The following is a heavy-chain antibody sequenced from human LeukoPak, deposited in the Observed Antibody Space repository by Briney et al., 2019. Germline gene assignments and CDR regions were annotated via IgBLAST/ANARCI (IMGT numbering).Heavy chain of an antibody. J-gene: IGHJ4*02. CDR1: GYTFTSYG. Sequence: ASVKVSCKASGYTFTSYGISWVRQAPGQGLEWMGWISAYNGNTNYAQKLQGRVTMTTDTSTSTAYMELRSLRSDDTAVYYCARDRGDIVVVVAGLDYWGQGTLVTVSS. CDR2: ISAYNGNT. CDR3: ARDRGDIVVVVAGLDY. D-gene: IGHD2-15*01. V-gene: IGHV1-18*01.